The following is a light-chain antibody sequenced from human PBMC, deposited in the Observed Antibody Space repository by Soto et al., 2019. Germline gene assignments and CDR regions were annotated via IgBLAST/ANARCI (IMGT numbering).Light chain of an antibody. V-gene: IGKV1-5*02. J-gene: IGKJ1*01. CDR2: DAS. Sequence: IQMTQSPSTLSASVGDRVTIICGASQSISSWLAWYQQKPGKAPKLLIYDASSLESGVPSRVSGSGSGTEFTLTIDSLQPDDFATYYCQEYKSYSWTFGQGTKVDI. CDR1: QSISSW. CDR3: QEYKSYSWT.